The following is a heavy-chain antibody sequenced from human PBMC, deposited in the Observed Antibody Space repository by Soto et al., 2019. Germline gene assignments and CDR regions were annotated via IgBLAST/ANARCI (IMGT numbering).Heavy chain of an antibody. CDR1: GGSISSYY. J-gene: IGHJ4*02. Sequence: SETLSLTCTVSGGSISSYYWSWIRQPPGKGLEWIGYIYYSGSTNYNPSLKSRVTISVDTSKNQFSLKLSSVTAADTAVYYCARTTYYGEVDYWGQGTLVTVSS. V-gene: IGHV4-59*01. D-gene: IGHD4-17*01. CDR3: ARTTYYGEVDY. CDR2: IYYSGST.